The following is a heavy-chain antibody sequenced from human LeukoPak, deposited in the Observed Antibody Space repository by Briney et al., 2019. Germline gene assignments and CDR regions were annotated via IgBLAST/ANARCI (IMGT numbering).Heavy chain of an antibody. V-gene: IGHV3-53*01. J-gene: IGHJ4*02. CDR2: IYSGGST. CDR1: GFTVSSNY. CDR3: ARCYDSSALMLTY. Sequence: GGSLRLSCAASGFTVSSNYMSWVRQAPGKGLEWVSVIYSGGSTYYADSVKSRFTISRDNSKNTLYLQMNSPRAEDTAVYYCARCYDSSALMLTYWGQGTLVTVSS. D-gene: IGHD3-22*01.